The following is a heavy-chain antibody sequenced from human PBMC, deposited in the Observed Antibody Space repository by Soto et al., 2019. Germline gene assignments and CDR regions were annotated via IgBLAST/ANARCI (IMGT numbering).Heavy chain of an antibody. CDR2: FHYSGRT. CDR3: ARLAGYCSGTSCYGYYGMDV. CDR1: GGSISSGSCS. V-gene: IGHV4-39*01. Sequence: TSETLSLTRRVSGGSISSGSCSWGWIRQPPGKGLEWIGTFHYSGRTYYSPSLESRVTISVDTSKNQFSLKVSSVTAADTAVFYCARLAGYCSGTSCYGYYGMDVWGQGTTVTVSS. D-gene: IGHD2-2*01. J-gene: IGHJ6*02.